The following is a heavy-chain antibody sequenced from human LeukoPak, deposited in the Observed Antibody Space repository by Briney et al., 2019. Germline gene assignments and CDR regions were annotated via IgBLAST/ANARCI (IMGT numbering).Heavy chain of an antibody. J-gene: IGHJ6*03. CDR3: ARVWGLSYYYMDV. D-gene: IGHD3-16*01. CDR1: GYSISNVYY. V-gene: IGHV4-38-2*01. CDR2: IYHSGTT. Sequence: PSETLSLTCAVSGYSISNVYYWGWIRQPPGKGLEWVGTIYHSGTTYYNPSLKSRVTLSADTSKNQFSLKLSSVSAADTAVYYCARVWGLSYYYMDVWGKGTTATVSS.